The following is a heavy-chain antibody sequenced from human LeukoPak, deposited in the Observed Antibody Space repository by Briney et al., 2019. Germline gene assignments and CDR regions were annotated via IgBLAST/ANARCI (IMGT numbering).Heavy chain of an antibody. V-gene: IGHV3-30*02. CDR1: GFTFSSYG. CDR2: IRYDGSIK. CDR3: ARNGLAANGYFDY. D-gene: IGHD6-13*01. Sequence: PGGSLRLSCAASGFTFSSYGMNWVRQAPGKGLEWVAFIRYDGSIKYSADSVRGRFTISRDNAKNSVYLQMNSLRAEDTAVYYCARNGLAANGYFDYWGQGTLVIVSS. J-gene: IGHJ4*02.